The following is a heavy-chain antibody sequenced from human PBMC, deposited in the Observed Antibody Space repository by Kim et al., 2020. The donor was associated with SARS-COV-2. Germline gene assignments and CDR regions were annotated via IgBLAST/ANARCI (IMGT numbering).Heavy chain of an antibody. CDR2: ISYDGSNK. V-gene: IGHV3-30*04. J-gene: IGHJ4*02. D-gene: IGHD4-17*01. CDR1: GFTFSSYA. Sequence: GGSLRLSCAASGFTFSSYAMHWVRQAPGKGLEWVAVISYDGSNKYYADSVKGRFTISRDNSKNTLYLQMNSLRAEDTAVYYCAIDDDYDLDYWGQGTLVTVSS. CDR3: AIDDDYDLDY.